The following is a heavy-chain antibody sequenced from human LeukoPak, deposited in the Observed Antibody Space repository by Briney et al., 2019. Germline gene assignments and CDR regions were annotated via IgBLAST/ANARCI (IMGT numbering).Heavy chain of an antibody. V-gene: IGHV3-23*01. D-gene: IGHD4-23*01. Sequence: GGSLRLSCAASGFTFSIYAMSWVRQAPGRGLEWVSFTSGSGGSTYYADSVKGRFTISRDNSRNTLYLQVNSLRPEDTAVYYCAKGSGDNSVYVSLGQGTLVTVSS. J-gene: IGHJ5*02. CDR1: GFTFSIYA. CDR3: AKGSGDNSVYVS. CDR2: TSGSGGST.